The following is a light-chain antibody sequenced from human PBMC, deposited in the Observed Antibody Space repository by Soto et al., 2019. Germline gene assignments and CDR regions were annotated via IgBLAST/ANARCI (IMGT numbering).Light chain of an antibody. Sequence: QSALTQPASVSGSPGQSITISCTGTSSDVGCYNYVSWYQQHPGKAPKLMIYEVSNRPSGVSNRFSGSKSGNTASLTISGLPAEDEADYYCSSYTSSSTRVFGGGTQLTVL. CDR2: EVS. J-gene: IGLJ3*02. V-gene: IGLV2-14*01. CDR1: SSDVGCYNY. CDR3: SSYTSSSTRV.